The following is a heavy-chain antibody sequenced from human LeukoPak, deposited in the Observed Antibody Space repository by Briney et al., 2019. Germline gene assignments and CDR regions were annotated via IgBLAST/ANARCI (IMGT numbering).Heavy chain of an antibody. Sequence: PGGSLRLSCAASGFTFSSYAMTWVRQAPGKGLEWVSAISGGGDITSYADSVKGRFTISRDNSKNTLYLQMNSLRAEDTAVYYCAKDRGGRWLQFVYWGQGTLVTVSS. D-gene: IGHD5-24*01. CDR3: AKDRGGRWLQFVY. CDR1: GFTFSSYA. J-gene: IGHJ4*02. CDR2: ISGGGDIT. V-gene: IGHV3-23*01.